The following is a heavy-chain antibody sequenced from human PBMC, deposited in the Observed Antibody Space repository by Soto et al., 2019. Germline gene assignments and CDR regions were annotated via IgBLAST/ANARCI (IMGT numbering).Heavy chain of an antibody. CDR1: GFTFSSYA. J-gene: IGHJ4*02. CDR2: ISYDGSNK. V-gene: IGHV3-30-3*01. Sequence: QVQLVESGGGVVQPGRSLRLSCAASGFTFSSYAMHWVRQAPGKGLEWVAVISYDGSNKYYADSVKGRFTISRDNSKNTLYLQMNSLRAEDTAVYYCARYLLGGAGQSNRDYWGQGTLVTVSS. CDR3: ARYLLGGAGQSNRDY. D-gene: IGHD3-16*01.